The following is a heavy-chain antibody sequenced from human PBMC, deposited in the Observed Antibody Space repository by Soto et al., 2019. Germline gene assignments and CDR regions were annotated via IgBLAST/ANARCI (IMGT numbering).Heavy chain of an antibody. Sequence: QVQLVQSGAEVKKPGASVKVSCKASGYTFTSYGISWVRQAPGQGLEWMGWISAYNGNTKYAQKLQGRVTMTTGTSTSTAYMALRSLRSDDTAVYCCARDAAIGMNDYWGQGTLVTVSS. V-gene: IGHV1-18*01. CDR3: ARDAAIGMNDY. CDR2: ISAYNGNT. CDR1: GYTFTSYG. J-gene: IGHJ4*02.